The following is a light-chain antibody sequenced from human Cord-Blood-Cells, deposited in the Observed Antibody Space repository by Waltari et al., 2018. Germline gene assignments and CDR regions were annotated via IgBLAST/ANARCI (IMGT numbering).Light chain of an antibody. V-gene: IGLV2-14*01. J-gene: IGLJ1*01. Sequence: QSALTQPASVSGSPGQSITISCTGTSSYVGGYNYVSWYQQHPGKAPKLMIYDVRKRPSGVSNRFSGSKSGNTASLTISGLQAEDEADYYCSSYTSSSTYVFGTGTKVTVL. CDR2: DVR. CDR3: SSYTSSSTYV. CDR1: SSYVGGYNY.